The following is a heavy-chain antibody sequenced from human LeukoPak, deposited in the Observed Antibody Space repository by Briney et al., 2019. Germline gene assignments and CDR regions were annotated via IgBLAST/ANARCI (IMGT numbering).Heavy chain of an antibody. CDR2: ISWNSGSI. CDR3: AKSKAVAGTFFPH. V-gene: IGHV3-9*01. D-gene: IGHD6-19*01. Sequence: GGSLRLSCAASGFTFDDYAMHWVRQAPGKGLEWVSGISWNSGSIGYADSVKGRFTISRDNAKNSLYLQMNSLRAEDTALYYCAKSKAVAGTFFPHWGQGTLVTVSS. J-gene: IGHJ4*02. CDR1: GFTFDDYA.